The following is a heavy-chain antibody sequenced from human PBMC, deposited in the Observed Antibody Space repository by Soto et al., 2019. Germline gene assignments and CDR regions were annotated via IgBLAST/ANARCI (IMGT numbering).Heavy chain of an antibody. V-gene: IGHV3-64*01. Sequence: EEQLVQSGGGLVQPGGSLRLSCAASGFSFSSYDLFWVRQAPGKGLEYVSAVSRNGINTYYANSVNGRFTISRDNTKNIMYLQMGTLRAEDMAVYYCAITYYDFDVWGKGTTVIVSS. D-gene: IGHD3-3*01. CDR3: AITYYDFDV. CDR1: GFSFSSYD. CDR2: VSRNGINT. J-gene: IGHJ6*04.